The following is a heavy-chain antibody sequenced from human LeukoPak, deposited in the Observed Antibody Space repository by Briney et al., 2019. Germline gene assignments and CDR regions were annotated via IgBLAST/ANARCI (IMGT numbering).Heavy chain of an antibody. Sequence: PGGSLRLSCAASGFIFSSVEVNWVRQAPGKGLEWVSYISSSVSTTYYADSVEGRFTISRDNAKNSLYLQMNSLRVEDTAVYYCARDCVYCTRATCSSHLPEPPSLDYWSQGTLVTVSS. V-gene: IGHV3-48*03. CDR2: ISSSVSTT. D-gene: IGHD2-2*01. CDR3: ARDCVYCTRATCSSHLPEPPSLDY. J-gene: IGHJ4*02. CDR1: GFIFSSVE.